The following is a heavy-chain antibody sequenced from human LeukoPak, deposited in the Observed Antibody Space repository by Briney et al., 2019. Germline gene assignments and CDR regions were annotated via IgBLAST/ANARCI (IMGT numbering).Heavy chain of an antibody. CDR1: GFTFSSYA. CDR2: ISGSGGST. Sequence: GGSMRLSCGASGFTFSSYAMSWGRQAPGKGLEWVSAISGSGGSTYYADSVKGRFTISRDNSKNTLYLQMNSLRAEDTAVYYCAKDPVQGYYDILTTHLDYCGRGSLVTVSS. J-gene: IGHJ4*02. D-gene: IGHD3-9*01. V-gene: IGHV3-23*01. CDR3: AKDPVQGYYDILTTHLDY.